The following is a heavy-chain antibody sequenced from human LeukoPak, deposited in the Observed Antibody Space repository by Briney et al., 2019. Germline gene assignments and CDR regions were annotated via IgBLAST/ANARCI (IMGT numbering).Heavy chain of an antibody. V-gene: IGHV4-39*07. J-gene: IGHJ4*02. CDR3: ARGPKGSSWPALIYYFDH. D-gene: IGHD6-13*01. CDR2: IYYSGST. CDR1: DGSISSSSYD. Sequence: SETLSLTCTVSDGSISSSSYDWGWIRQHPGKGLEWIGNIYYSGSTYYNPSLESRVTMSLDTSKNQFSLKLSSVTAADTAVYYCARGPKGSSWPALIYYFDHWGQGTLVTVSS.